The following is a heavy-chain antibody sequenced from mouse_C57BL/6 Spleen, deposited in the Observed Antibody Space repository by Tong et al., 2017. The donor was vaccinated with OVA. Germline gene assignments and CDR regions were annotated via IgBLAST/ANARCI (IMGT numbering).Heavy chain of an antibody. CDR2: INPNNGGT. Sequence: EVQLQESGPELVKPGASVKIPCKASGYTFTDYNMDWVKQSHGKSLEWIGDINPNNGGTIYNQKFKGKATLTVDKSYSTGYMELRRLTTEDSAGYYCERSKGYDTMVYWGQGTTVTVSS. J-gene: IGHJ4*01. V-gene: IGHV1-18*01. CDR1: GYTFTDYN. D-gene: IGHD2-2*01. CDR3: ERSKGYDTMVY.